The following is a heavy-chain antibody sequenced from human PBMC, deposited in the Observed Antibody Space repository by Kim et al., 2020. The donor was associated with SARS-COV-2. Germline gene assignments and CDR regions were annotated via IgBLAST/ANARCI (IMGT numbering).Heavy chain of an antibody. CDR2: ISYDGSNK. CDR1: GFSYSSYA. Sequence: GGSLRLSCAASGFSYSSYAMHWVRQAPGKGLEWVAVISYDGSNKYYADSVKGRFTISRDNSKNTLNLQTNSLRAEDTAVYYCASDRPRSGSGSMGAFDY. V-gene: IGHV3-33*05. D-gene: IGHD3-10*01. J-gene: IGHJ4*01. CDR3: ASDRPRSGSGSMGAFDY.